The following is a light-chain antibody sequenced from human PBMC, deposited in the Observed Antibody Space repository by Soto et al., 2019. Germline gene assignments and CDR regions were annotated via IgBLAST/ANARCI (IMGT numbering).Light chain of an antibody. J-gene: IGKJ4*01. Sequence: EIVLTQSPATLSLSPGERATLSCRASQSLSNSLAWYQQKSGQAPRLLIYDASNRATGIPARFSGSGSGTDFTLTISSLEPEDFAVYYCQQRSNWPQLTFGGGTKVEIK. CDR3: QQRSNWPQLT. CDR1: QSLSNS. CDR2: DAS. V-gene: IGKV3-11*01.